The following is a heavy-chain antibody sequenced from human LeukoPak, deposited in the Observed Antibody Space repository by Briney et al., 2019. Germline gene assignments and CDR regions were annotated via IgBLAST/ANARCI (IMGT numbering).Heavy chain of an antibody. Sequence: SETLSLTCTVSGGSISSYYWSWIRKPPGKGLEWIGYFYDSGSANYNPSLKSRVTISVDTSKNQFSLKLSSVTAADTAVYYCARSSLAAPPDYWGQGTLVTVSS. V-gene: IGHV4-59*01. J-gene: IGHJ4*02. D-gene: IGHD6-6*01. CDR3: ARSSLAAPPDY. CDR1: GGSISSYY. CDR2: FYDSGSA.